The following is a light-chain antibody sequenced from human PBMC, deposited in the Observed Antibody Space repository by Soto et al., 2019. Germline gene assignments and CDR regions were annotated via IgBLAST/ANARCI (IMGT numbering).Light chain of an antibody. CDR3: QQYGDSRT. CDR1: HSVGSNY. Sequence: ILLTQSPGTLSLSPGERATLSCSASHSVGSNYLAWYQQKPGHAPKLLIYAASRRATGIPDRLSGSGSETDFTLTISRLEPEDFAVYYCQQYGDSRTFGQGTKVDIK. J-gene: IGKJ1*01. CDR2: AAS. V-gene: IGKV3-20*01.